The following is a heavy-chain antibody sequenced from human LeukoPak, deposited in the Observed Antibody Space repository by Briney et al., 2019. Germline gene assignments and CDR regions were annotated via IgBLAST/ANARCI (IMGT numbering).Heavy chain of an antibody. CDR3: ARHQAGDVDY. D-gene: IGHD2-2*01. Sequence: SETLSLSCTVSGYDISSGFYWGWLRQSPRKGLGWIANIYRNGRTYHNPYLQSRVTISVDVSKNQFSLKLTSVTAADTAMYFCARHQAGDVDYWGQGILVTVSS. V-gene: IGHV4-38-2*02. J-gene: IGHJ4*02. CDR1: GYDISSGFY. CDR2: IYRNGRT.